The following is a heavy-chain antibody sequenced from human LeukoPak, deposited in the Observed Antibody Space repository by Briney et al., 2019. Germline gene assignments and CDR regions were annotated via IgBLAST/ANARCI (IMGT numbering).Heavy chain of an antibody. J-gene: IGHJ5*02. V-gene: IGHV3-74*01. CDR3: ARAVTYFYGSVTYDWFDP. CDR2: IKSDGST. D-gene: IGHD3-10*01. Sequence: GGSLRLSCAASGFTLSNYWMHWVRQTPGKGLVWVSRIKSDGSTIYADSVKGRFTISRDNARNTLYLQVNSLRVEDTAMYYCARAVTYFYGSVTYDWFDPWGQGTLVTVSS. CDR1: GFTLSNYW.